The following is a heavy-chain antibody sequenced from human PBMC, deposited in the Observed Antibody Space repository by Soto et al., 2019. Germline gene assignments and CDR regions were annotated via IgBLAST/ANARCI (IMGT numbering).Heavy chain of an antibody. Sequence: PGGSLRLSCAASGFTFCSYWMHWVRQAPGKGLVWVSRINSDGSSTSYADSVKGRFTISRDNAKNTLYLQMNSLRAEDTAVYYCARDPNPLYNYYSYMDVWGKGTTVTVSS. J-gene: IGHJ6*03. CDR1: GFTFCSYW. V-gene: IGHV3-74*01. CDR2: INSDGSST. D-gene: IGHD3-10*01. CDR3: ARDPNPLYNYYSYMDV.